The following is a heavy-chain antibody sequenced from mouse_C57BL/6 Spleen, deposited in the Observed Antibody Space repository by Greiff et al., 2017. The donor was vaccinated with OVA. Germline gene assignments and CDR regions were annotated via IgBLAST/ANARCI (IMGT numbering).Heavy chain of an antibody. CDR2: IDPETGGT. D-gene: IGHD1-1*01. CDR1: GYTFTDYE. CDR3: TRRGSLDY. Sequence: VKLMESGAELVRPGASVTLSCKASGYTFTDYEMHWVKQTPVHGLEWIGAIDPETGGTAYNQKFKGKAILTADKSSSTAYMELRSLTSEDSAVYYCTRRGSLDYWGQGTTLTVSS. V-gene: IGHV1-15*01. J-gene: IGHJ2*01.